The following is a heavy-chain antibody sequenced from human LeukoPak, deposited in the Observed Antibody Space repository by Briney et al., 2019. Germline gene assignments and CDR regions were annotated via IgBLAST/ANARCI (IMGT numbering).Heavy chain of an antibody. J-gene: IGHJ4*02. CDR2: ISYSGST. Sequence: SETLSLTCTVSGGSISSYYWSWVRQPPGKGLEWIGFISYSGSTNYNPSLKSRVTISVDTSKNQFSLKLNSVTAADTGVYYCARDVGARLPGYWGQGTLVTVSS. D-gene: IGHD6-6*01. V-gene: IGHV4-59*12. CDR3: ARDVGARLPGY. CDR1: GGSISSYY.